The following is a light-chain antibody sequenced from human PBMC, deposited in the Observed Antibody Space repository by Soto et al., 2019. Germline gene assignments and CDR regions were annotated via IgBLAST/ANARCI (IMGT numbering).Light chain of an antibody. CDR2: EVS. J-gene: IGLJ2*01. Sequence: QSVLTQPASVSGSPGQSITISCTGTSSDVGGYNYVSWYQQHPGIAPKLMISEVSNRPSGVSNLFSGSKSGNTASLTISGLQAEDEADYYCSSYTSSSTLVFGGGTKLTVL. CDR3: SSYTSSSTLV. V-gene: IGLV2-14*01. CDR1: SSDVGGYNY.